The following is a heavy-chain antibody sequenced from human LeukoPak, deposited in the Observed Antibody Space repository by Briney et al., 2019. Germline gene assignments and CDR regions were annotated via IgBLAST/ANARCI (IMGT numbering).Heavy chain of an antibody. CDR1: GFTFSTYW. J-gene: IGHJ4*02. CDR3: ARVGSSWYNFDY. V-gene: IGHV3-7*01. CDR2: IKQGGSEK. D-gene: IGHD6-13*01. Sequence: GGSLRLSCAASGFTFSTYWMSWVRQAPGKGLEWVANIKQGGSEKYYVDSVKGRFTISRDNAKNSLYLKMNSLRAEDTAVYYCARVGSSWYNFDYWGQGTLVTVSS.